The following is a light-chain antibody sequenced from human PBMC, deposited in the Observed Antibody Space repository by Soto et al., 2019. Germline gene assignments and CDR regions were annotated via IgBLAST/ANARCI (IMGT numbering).Light chain of an antibody. Sequence: DIQMTQSPSTLSAYVGDRVTITCRASQTISSWLAWYQQKPGKAPKFLIYDASTLESGVPPRFSGSGSGTEFTLTISSLQPDDFATYYCQQYNNYPRTFGHGTKVDIK. J-gene: IGKJ1*01. CDR1: QTISSW. V-gene: IGKV1-5*01. CDR2: DAS. CDR3: QQYNNYPRT.